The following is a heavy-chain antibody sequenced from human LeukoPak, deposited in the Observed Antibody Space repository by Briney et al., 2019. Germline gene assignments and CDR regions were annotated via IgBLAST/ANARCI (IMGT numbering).Heavy chain of an antibody. Sequence: ASVKVSCKTSGYTFTSYGLSWVRQAPGQGLEWMGWIITYNGNTYYSQKLQGRVTMTTDTSTSTAYMELRSLRSDDTAVYYCAKTTVTSEEYYYYYMDIWGKGTTVTVSS. J-gene: IGHJ6*03. V-gene: IGHV1-18*01. CDR1: GYTFTSYG. D-gene: IGHD4-17*01. CDR2: IITYNGNT. CDR3: AKTTVTSEEYYYYYMDI.